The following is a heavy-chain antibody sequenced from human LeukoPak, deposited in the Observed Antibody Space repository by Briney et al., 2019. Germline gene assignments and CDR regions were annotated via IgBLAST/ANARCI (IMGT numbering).Heavy chain of an antibody. V-gene: IGHV3-33*01. D-gene: IGHD1-26*01. CDR3: ATSGSYYRFEY. CDR2: IWYDGSNK. Sequence: PGRSLRLSCAASGFTFSSYGMHWVRQAPGKGLEWVAVIWYDGSNKYYADSVKGRFTISRDNSKNTLYLQTNSLRAEDTAVYYCATSGSYYRFEYWGQGTLVTVSS. CDR1: GFTFSSYG. J-gene: IGHJ4*02.